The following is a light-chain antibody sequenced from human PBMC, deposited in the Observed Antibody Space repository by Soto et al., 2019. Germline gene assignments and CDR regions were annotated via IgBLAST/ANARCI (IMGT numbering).Light chain of an antibody. V-gene: IGLV2-14*01. CDR2: AVN. CDR3: NSYTNTDTVI. CDR1: SSDIGAYPY. Sequence: QSALTQAASVSGSPGQSITISCTGSSSDIGAYPYVSWYQQRPGKVPKVLIYAVNHRPSGISDRFSGSKSGNTASLTISGLQAEDDGVYCNSYTNTDTVIFGGGTKLTVL. J-gene: IGLJ2*01.